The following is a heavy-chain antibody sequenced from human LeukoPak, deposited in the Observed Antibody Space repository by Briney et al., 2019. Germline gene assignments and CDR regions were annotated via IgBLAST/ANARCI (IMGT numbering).Heavy chain of an antibody. J-gene: IGHJ4*02. CDR3: ASQGYDSGSSVDY. CDR1: GGSFSGYY. D-gene: IGHD3-10*01. CDR2: INHSGST. V-gene: IGHV4-34*01. Sequence: SETLSLTCAVYGGSFSGYYWSWIRQPPGKGLEWIGEINHSGSTNYNPSLKSRVTISVDPSKNQFSLKLSSVTAADTAVYYCASQGYDSGSSVDYWGQGTLVTVSS.